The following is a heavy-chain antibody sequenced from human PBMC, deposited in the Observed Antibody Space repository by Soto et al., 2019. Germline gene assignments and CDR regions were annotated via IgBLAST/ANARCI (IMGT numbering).Heavy chain of an antibody. Sequence: GGSMRLSCAASGFTFSSYAMSWVRQAPGKGLEWVSAISGSGGSTYYADSVKGRFTISRDNSKNTLYLQMNSLRAEDTAVYYCAKDREYSSGPLDYWGQGTLVTVSS. D-gene: IGHD6-19*01. CDR1: GFTFSSYA. CDR3: AKDREYSSGPLDY. CDR2: ISGSGGST. V-gene: IGHV3-23*01. J-gene: IGHJ4*02.